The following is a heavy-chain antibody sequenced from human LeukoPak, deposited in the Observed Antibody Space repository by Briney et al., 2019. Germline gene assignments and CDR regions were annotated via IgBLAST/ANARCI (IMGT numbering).Heavy chain of an antibody. CDR3: ARGVAISYYYDSSGYYLDY. Sequence: SETLSLTCTVSGGSISSYYWSWIRQPPGKGLEWIGYIYYSGSTNYNPSLKSRVTISVDTSKNQFSLKLSSVTAADTAVYYCARGVAISYYYDSSGYYLDYWGQGTLVTVSS. J-gene: IGHJ4*02. V-gene: IGHV4-59*01. D-gene: IGHD3-22*01. CDR2: IYYSGST. CDR1: GGSISSYY.